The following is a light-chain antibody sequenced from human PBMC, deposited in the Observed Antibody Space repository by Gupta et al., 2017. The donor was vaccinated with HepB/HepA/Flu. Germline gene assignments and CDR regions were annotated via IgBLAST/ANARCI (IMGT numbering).Light chain of an antibody. Sequence: QSALTQPASVSGSPGQSITISCTGTSSDVGGYNYVSWYQQHPGKAPKLMIYAVTNRPSGVSDRSSGSKSGNTASLTISGLQTEDEADYYCNSYTTSSTPYVIFGGGTKLTVL. CDR3: NSYTTSSTPYVI. CDR2: AVT. J-gene: IGLJ2*01. CDR1: SSDVGGYNY. V-gene: IGLV2-14*03.